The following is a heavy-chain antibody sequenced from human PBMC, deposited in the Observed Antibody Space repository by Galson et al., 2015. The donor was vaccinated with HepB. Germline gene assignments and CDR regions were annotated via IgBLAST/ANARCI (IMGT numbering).Heavy chain of an antibody. CDR3: ANPEGMTPRTRGGV. CDR2: ISGSGGST. J-gene: IGHJ6*04. V-gene: IGHV3-23*01. CDR1: GFTFSSYA. D-gene: IGHD2-2*01. Sequence: SLRLSCAASGFTFSSYAMSWVRQAPGKGLEWVSAISGSGGSTYYADSVKGRFTISRDNSKNTLYLQMNSLRAEDTVVYYCANPEGMTPRTRGGVWGKGTTVTVSS.